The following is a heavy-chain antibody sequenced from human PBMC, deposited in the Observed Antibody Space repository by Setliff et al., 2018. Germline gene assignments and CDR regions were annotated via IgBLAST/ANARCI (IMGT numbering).Heavy chain of an antibody. Sequence: GESLKISCAASGFVFGTYGMHWVRQAPGKGLDWVASVRFDGSYKVYADSVKGRFTISRDNSENTLYLQMNNLRAEVTAVYYCAKDLASGDYVYYFDYWGQGTLVTVSS. CDR2: VRFDGSYK. J-gene: IGHJ4*02. V-gene: IGHV3-30*02. CDR3: AKDLASGDYVYYFDY. D-gene: IGHD4-17*01. CDR1: GFVFGTYG.